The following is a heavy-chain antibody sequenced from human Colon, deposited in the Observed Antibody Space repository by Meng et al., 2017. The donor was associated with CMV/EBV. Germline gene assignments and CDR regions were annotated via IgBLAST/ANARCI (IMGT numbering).Heavy chain of an antibody. J-gene: IGHJ4*02. CDR2: VNTGNGNT. D-gene: IGHD6-19*01. CDR1: GFTFNTYS. V-gene: IGHV1-3*04. Sequence: SCKASGFTFNTYSIHWVRQAPGQRLEWMGWVNTGNGNTKYSRNFQGRVTITRDSSATTTYMELNSLTSEDTAVYYCARGYTSGCRDYWGQGTLVTVSS. CDR3: ARGYTSGCRDY.